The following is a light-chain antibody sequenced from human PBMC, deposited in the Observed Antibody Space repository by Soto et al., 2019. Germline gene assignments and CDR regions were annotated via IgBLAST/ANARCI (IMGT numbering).Light chain of an antibody. J-gene: IGLJ1*01. CDR2: GTS. Sequence: QAVVTQEPSLTVSPGGTVTLTCASSTGAVTSGYYPNWFQQKPGQAPRALIYGTSHKHSWTPARFSGSLLGGKAALTLSGVQPEDEAEYYCLLYDGGAYVFGSGTKLTVL. V-gene: IGLV7-43*01. CDR3: LLYDGGAYV. CDR1: TGAVTSGYY.